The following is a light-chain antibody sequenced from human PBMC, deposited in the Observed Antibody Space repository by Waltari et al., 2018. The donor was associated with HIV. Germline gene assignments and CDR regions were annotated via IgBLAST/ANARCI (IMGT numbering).Light chain of an antibody. CDR3: QTWDTSLSALV. V-gene: IGLV1-51*01. CDR2: DNM. Sequence: QSLLTQPPSVSAAPGHMCTSSCSANTSNLGKDYVTCYHKFPGTAPKLLIYDNMSRHSGIPDRFSGSKSGTSVTLDISGRQTGDEADYYCQTWDTSLSALVFGGGTKLTVL. CDR1: TSNLGKDY. J-gene: IGLJ2*01.